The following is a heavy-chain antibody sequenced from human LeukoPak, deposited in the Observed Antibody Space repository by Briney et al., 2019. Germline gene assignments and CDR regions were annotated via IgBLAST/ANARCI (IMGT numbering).Heavy chain of an antibody. CDR3: ARLDATRGGDY. CDR2: IFPGGSDT. J-gene: IGHJ4*02. V-gene: IGHV5-51*01. D-gene: IGHD2-15*01. Sequence: GESLKISCKGSGSTFTTYWIGWVRQLPGKGLEWMGIIFPGGSDTRYSPSFQGQVIISADKSINTAYLEWGSLKASDTAMYYCARLDATRGGDYWGQGTLVTVSS. CDR1: GSTFTTYW.